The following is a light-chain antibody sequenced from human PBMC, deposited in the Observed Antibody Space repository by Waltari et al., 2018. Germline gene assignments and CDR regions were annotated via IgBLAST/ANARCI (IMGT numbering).Light chain of an antibody. CDR2: DVS. V-gene: IGLV2-14*01. CDR1: SSHVGFYNS. Sequence: QSALTQPASVSGSPGQSITIPCYGTSSHVGFYNSVSWYQQHPGKAPKLMIYDVSQRPSGVSDRFSGSKSGNTASLTISGLQAEDEADYYCNSYTGSSSWVFGGGTKVTV. CDR3: NSYTGSSSWV. J-gene: IGLJ3*02.